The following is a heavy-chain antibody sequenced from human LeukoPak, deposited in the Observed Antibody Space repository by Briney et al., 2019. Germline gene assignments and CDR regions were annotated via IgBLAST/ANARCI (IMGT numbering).Heavy chain of an antibody. D-gene: IGHD2-2*01. V-gene: IGHV1-2*02. CDR2: INPNSGGT. CDR1: GYTFTGYY. J-gene: IGHJ6*02. Sequence: ASVKVSCKASGYTFTGYYMHWVRQASGQGLEWMGWINPNSGGTNYAQKFQGRVTMTRDTSISTAYMELSRLRSDDTAVYYCASMGYCSSTSCYVGFGYYYYGMDVWGQGTTVTVSS. CDR3: ASMGYCSSTSCYVGFGYYYYGMDV.